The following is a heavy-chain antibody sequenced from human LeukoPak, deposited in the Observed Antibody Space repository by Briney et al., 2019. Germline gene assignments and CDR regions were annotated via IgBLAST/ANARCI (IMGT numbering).Heavy chain of an antibody. CDR3: AKSTTGLYYFDY. V-gene: IGHV3-30-3*02. CDR2: ISDDGSNE. Sequence: GGSLRLSCAASGFTFSTSVMHWVRQAPGKGLEWVAIISDDGSNERYADSVKGRFTISRDNSKNTLYLQMNSLRAEDTAVYYCAKSTTGLYYFDYWGQGTLVTVPS. D-gene: IGHD1-14*01. CDR1: GFTFSTSV. J-gene: IGHJ4*02.